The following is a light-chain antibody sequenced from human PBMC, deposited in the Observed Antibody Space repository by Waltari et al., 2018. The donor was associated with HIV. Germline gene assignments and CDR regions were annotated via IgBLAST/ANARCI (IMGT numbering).Light chain of an antibody. CDR3: QHSYSAPIT. Sequence: DIQMTQSPSSLSASVGDRVTITCRASQTIRTYLNWYQQRPGKAPNLLIYATSSLQSGVPSRFRGSGSGTYFSLTISRVQPEDSATYYCQHSYSAPITFGRGTRLEIK. CDR1: QTIRTY. CDR2: ATS. V-gene: IGKV1-39*01. J-gene: IGKJ5*01.